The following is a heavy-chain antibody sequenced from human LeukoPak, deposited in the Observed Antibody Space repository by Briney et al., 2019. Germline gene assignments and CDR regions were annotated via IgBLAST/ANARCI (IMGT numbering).Heavy chain of an antibody. CDR2: IYTSGST. V-gene: IGHV4-4*09. CDR3: ARRYSSSWYNWFDP. Sequence: SETLSLTCTVSGGSISSYYRSWIRQPPGKGLEWIGYIYTSGSTNYNPSLKSRVTISVDTSKNQFSLKLSSVTAADTAVYYCARRYSSSWYNWFDPWGQGTLVTVSS. CDR1: GGSISSYY. J-gene: IGHJ5*02. D-gene: IGHD6-13*01.